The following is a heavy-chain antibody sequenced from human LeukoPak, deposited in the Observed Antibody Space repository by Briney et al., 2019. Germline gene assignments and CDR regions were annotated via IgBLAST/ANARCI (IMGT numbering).Heavy chain of an antibody. CDR1: GFTFSSYG. D-gene: IGHD6-13*01. CDR3: AKGMSDSSSWSPLDY. J-gene: IGHJ4*02. V-gene: IGHV3-30*02. Sequence: GGSLRLSCAASGFTFSSYGMHWLRQAPGKGLEWVAFIRYDGSNKYYADSVKGRFTISRDNSKNTLYLQMNNLRAEDTAVYCCAKGMSDSSSWSPLDYWGQGTLVTVSS. CDR2: IRYDGSNK.